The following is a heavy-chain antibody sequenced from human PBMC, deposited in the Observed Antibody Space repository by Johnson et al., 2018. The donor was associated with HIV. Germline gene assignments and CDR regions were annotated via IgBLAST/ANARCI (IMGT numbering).Heavy chain of an antibody. D-gene: IGHD4/OR15-4a*01. CDR3: ANLGDYSGLNGFDI. CDR1: GFTCDDYA. Sequence: VQLVESGGGLVQPGRSLRLSCAASGFTCDDYAMHWVRQVPGKGLEWVSGISWNSGSIGYADSVKGRFTISRDNAKNSLYLQMNTLRTEDTAVYYCANLGDYSGLNGFDIWGQGTMVTVSS. CDR2: ISWNSGSI. J-gene: IGHJ3*02. V-gene: IGHV3-9*01.